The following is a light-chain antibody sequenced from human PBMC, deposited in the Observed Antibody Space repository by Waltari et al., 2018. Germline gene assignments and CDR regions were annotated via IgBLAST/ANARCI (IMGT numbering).Light chain of an antibody. J-gene: IGKJ1*01. CDR1: QSISSY. V-gene: IGKV1-39*01. CDR3: QQSYSHTRT. Sequence: DIHMTQSPSSLPTSVGDRVPITCRASQSISSYLNWYQQKPGKAPKLLIYAASSLQSGVPSRFSGSGSGRDFTLIISSLQPEDFATYYCQQSYSHTRTFGQGTKVEIK. CDR2: AAS.